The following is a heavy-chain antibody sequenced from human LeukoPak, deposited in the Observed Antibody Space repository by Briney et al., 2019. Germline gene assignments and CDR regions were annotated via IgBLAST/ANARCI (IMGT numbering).Heavy chain of an antibody. V-gene: IGHV1-69*13. D-gene: IGHD6-19*01. CDR1: GGTFSSYA. Sequence: GASVKVSCKASGGTFSSYAISWVRQAPGQGLEWMGGITPIFGTANYAQKFQGRVTITADESTSTAYMELSSPRSEGTAVYYCARDLVGYSSGWYFNYFDYWGQGTLVTVSS. CDR2: ITPIFGTA. J-gene: IGHJ4*02. CDR3: ARDLVGYSSGWYFNYFDY.